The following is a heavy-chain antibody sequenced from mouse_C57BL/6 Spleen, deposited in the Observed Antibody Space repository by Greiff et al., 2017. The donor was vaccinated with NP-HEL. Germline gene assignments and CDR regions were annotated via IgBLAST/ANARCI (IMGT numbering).Heavy chain of an antibody. CDR3: ARYGSSSYYFDY. J-gene: IGHJ2*01. CDR1: GYTFTRYW. CDR2: IYPGSGSI. V-gene: IGHV1-55*01. Sequence: QVQLQPSGAELVKPGASVKLSCKASGYTFTRYWITWVKQRPGQGLEWIGEIYPGSGSINYNEKFKSKATLTVDTSSSTAYMQLSILTSEDSAVYYGARYGSSSYYFDYWGQGTTLTVSS. D-gene: IGHD1-1*01.